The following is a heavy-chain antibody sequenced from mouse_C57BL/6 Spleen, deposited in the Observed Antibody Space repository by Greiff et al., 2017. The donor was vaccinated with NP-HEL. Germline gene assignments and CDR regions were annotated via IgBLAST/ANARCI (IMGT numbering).Heavy chain of an antibody. CDR2: FYPGSGSI. J-gene: IGHJ3*01. D-gene: IGHD2-3*01. V-gene: IGHV1-62-2*01. CDR3: ARSTYDGYYREFAY. CDR1: GYTFTEYT. Sequence: LVESGAELVKPGASVKLSCKASGYTFTEYTIHWVKQRSGQGLEWIGWFYPGSGSIKYNEKFKDKATLTADKSSSTVYMELSRLTSEDSAVYFCARSTYDGYYREFAYWGQGTLVTVSA.